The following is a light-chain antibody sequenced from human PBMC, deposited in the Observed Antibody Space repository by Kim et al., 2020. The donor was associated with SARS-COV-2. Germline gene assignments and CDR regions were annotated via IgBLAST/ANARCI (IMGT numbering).Light chain of an antibody. V-gene: IGLV3-21*04. J-gene: IGLJ3*02. CDR3: QVWDSSSDLQV. CDR1: NIGSKS. CDR2: YDS. Sequence: SYELTQPPSVSVAPGKTARITCGGNNIGSKSVHWYQQKPGQAPVLVIYYDSDRPSGIPERFSGSNSGNTATLTISRVEAGDEADYYCQVWDSSSDLQVFGGVTKLTVL.